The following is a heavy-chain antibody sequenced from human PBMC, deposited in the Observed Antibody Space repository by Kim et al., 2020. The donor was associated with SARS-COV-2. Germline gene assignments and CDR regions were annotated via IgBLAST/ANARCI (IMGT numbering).Heavy chain of an antibody. D-gene: IGHD3-10*01. V-gene: IGHV3-11*01. J-gene: IGHJ4*02. CDR3: ARVGITMVRGVIIRGPSDY. Sequence: ARFTISRDNAKNSLYLQMNSLRAEDTAVYYCARVGITMVRGVIIRGPSDYWGQGTLVTVSS.